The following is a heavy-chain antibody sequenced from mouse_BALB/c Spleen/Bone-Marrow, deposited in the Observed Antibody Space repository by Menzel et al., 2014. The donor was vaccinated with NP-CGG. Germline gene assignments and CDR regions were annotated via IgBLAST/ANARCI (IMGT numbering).Heavy chain of an antibody. Sequence: EVQRVESGAELVKPGASVKLSRTASGFNIKDTYMHWVKQRPEQGLEWIGRIDPANGNTKYDPKFQGKATITADTSSNTAYLQLSRLTSEDTAVYYCAEITTAAYYVMDYWGQGTSVTVSS. J-gene: IGHJ4*01. D-gene: IGHD1-2*01. CDR1: GFNIKDTY. CDR2: IDPANGNT. V-gene: IGHV14-3*02. CDR3: AEITTAAYYVMDY.